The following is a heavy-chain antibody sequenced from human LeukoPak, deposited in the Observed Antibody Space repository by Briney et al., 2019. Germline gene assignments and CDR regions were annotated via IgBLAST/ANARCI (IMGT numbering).Heavy chain of an antibody. V-gene: IGHV4-59*08. CDR2: IYYSGST. CDR3: ARGTYSSSWYRKGNNWYDP. CDR1: GGSISSYY. Sequence: SETLSLTCTVSGGSISSYYWSWIRQPPGKGLEWIGYIYYSGSTNYNPSLKSRVTISVDTSKNQFSLKLSSVTAADTAVYYCARGTYSSSWYRKGNNWYDPWGQGTLVTVSS. D-gene: IGHD6-13*01. J-gene: IGHJ5*02.